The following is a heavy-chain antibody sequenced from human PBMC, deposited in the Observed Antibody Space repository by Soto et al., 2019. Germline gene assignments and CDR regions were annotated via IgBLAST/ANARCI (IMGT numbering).Heavy chain of an antibody. CDR1: GFIFSDYA. Sequence: EVQLLESGGGGVQPGGSLRLSCAASGFIFSDYAMTWVRQTPGKGLEWVSAITSSGSSTYFADSLKGRITISRDNSKNTLSLQMDSLGVEDTAIYYCAKGVAGYVVSSFASWGQGALVTVSS. V-gene: IGHV3-23*01. CDR3: AKGVAGYVVSSFAS. CDR2: ITSSGSST. J-gene: IGHJ4*02. D-gene: IGHD5-12*01.